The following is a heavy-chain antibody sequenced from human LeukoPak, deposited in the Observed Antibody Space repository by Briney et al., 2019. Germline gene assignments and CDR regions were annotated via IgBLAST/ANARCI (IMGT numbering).Heavy chain of an antibody. J-gene: IGHJ6*04. Sequence: PGGSLRLSCAASGFTFSSYEMSWVRQPPGKGLEWVSYISSSGSIKYYADFVKGRFTISRDNAKNSLYLQMNSLRAEDTAVYYCARWGCSGGSCYERTYYSYGMDVWGKGTTVTVSS. CDR3: ARWGCSGGSCYERTYYSYGMDV. CDR1: GFTFSSYE. CDR2: ISSSGSIK. D-gene: IGHD2-15*01. V-gene: IGHV3-48*03.